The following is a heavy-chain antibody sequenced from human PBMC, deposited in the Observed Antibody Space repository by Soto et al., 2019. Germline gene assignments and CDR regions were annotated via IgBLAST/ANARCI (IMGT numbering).Heavy chain of an antibody. V-gene: IGHV1-8*01. CDR3: ARVSSHRGAFSFDP. J-gene: IGHJ5*02. Sequence: QVQLVQSGAEVKKPGASVKVSFKASGYTFTSYDINWVRHATGQGLEWMGWMNPNSGNTGYAQKFQGRVTMTRNTSISTAYMELSSLRSEDTAVYYCARVSSHRGAFSFDPWGQGTLVTVSS. D-gene: IGHD5-12*01. CDR1: GYTFTSYD. CDR2: MNPNSGNT.